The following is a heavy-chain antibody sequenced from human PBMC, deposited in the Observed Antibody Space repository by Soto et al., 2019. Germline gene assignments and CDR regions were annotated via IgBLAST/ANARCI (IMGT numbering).Heavy chain of an antibody. CDR2: INSDESST. D-gene: IGHD2-2*01. J-gene: IGHJ6*02. CDR3: ARSVSDIVVVPAALYYYYYGMDV. V-gene: IGHV3-74*01. CDR1: GFTFSSYW. Sequence: RRLSCAASGFTFSSYWMHWVRQAPGKGLVWVSRINSDESSTSYADSVKGRFTISRDNAKNTLYLQMNSLRAEDTAVYYCARSVSDIVVVPAALYYYYYGMDVWGQGTTVTVSS.